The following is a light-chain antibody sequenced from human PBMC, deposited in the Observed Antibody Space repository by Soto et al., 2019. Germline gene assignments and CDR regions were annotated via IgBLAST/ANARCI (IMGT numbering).Light chain of an antibody. CDR2: KAS. J-gene: IGKJ1*01. Sequence: IRMTQSPSSLSASTGDRVTITCRASQGIGTWLAWYQQKPGKAPKVLIHKASSLESGAPSRFSGSGSGTEFTLTISSLQPGDFATYYCQQYNNYSWTFGQGTKVDIK. V-gene: IGKV1-5*03. CDR1: QGIGTW. CDR3: QQYNNYSWT.